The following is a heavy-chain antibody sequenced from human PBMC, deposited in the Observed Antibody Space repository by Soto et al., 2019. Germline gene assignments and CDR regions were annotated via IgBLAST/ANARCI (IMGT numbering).Heavy chain of an antibody. J-gene: IGHJ4*02. CDR2: ISFDGSNK. Sequence: GSLRLSCAASGFTFSSYAMKWVLQAPGKGLEWVAVISFDGSNKYYADSVKGRFTISRDNSKNTLYLQMNSLRAEDTAVYFCARGPSSLTRFDYWGQGTLVTVSS. D-gene: IGHD2-2*01. CDR1: GFTFSSYA. CDR3: ARGPSSLTRFDY. V-gene: IGHV3-30-3*01.